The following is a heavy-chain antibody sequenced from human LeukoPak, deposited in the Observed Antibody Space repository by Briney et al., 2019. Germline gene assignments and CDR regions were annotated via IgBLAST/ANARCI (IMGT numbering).Heavy chain of an antibody. V-gene: IGHV3-23*01. CDR3: AKDDAWLQFGE. Sequence: GGSLRLSCTASGFSFSTYAMNWVRQAPGKGLEWVSTISGGGGSTFYADSVKGRFTISRDNSKNMLYLELISLTAEDTAVYYCAKDDAWLQFGEWSQGTLVTVSS. CDR2: ISGGGGST. D-gene: IGHD3-10*01. CDR1: GFSFSTYA. J-gene: IGHJ4*02.